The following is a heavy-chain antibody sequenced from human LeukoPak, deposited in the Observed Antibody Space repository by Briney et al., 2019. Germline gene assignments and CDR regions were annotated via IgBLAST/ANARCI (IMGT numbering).Heavy chain of an antibody. J-gene: IGHJ6*03. CDR1: GFTFSSYG. D-gene: IGHD3-3*01. CDR2: IRYDGSNK. V-gene: IGHV3-30*02. Sequence: GGSLRLSCAASGFTFSSYGMHWVRQAPGKGLEWVAFIRYDGSNKYYADSVKGRFTISRDNAKNTLYLQMNSLRAEDTAVYYCARGPPGFWSVMDVWGKGTTVTVSS. CDR3: ARGPPGFWSVMDV.